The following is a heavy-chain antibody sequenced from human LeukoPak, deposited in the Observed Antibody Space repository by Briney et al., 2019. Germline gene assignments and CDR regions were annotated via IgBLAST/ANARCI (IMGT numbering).Heavy chain of an antibody. CDR2: IYYSGST. J-gene: IGHJ6*02. CDR1: GGSVSSGSYY. CDR3: ARPTPYDFWSGFYVDV. Sequence: PSETLSLTCTVSGGSVSSGSYYWSWIRQPPGKGLEWIGYIYYSGSTNYNPSLKSRVTISVDTSKNPFSLKLSSVTAADTAVYYCARPTPYDFWSGFYVDVWGQGTTVTVSS. D-gene: IGHD3-3*01. V-gene: IGHV4-61*01.